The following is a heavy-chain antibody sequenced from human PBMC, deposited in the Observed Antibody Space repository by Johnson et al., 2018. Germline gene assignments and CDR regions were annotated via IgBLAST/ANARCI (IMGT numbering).Heavy chain of an antibody. V-gene: IGHV3-23*01. CDR1: GFTFSSYA. CDR3: VAPPHDYGGNH. D-gene: IGHD4-23*01. CDR2: TRGGGGGI. J-gene: IGHJ5*02. Sequence: VQLQESGGGLENQRGSLGLSCAASGFTFSSYAMTWVRQAPGKGLEWVSRTRGGGGGIDYADSVKGRFTISRDNFKNTLYLQMNSLRAEDTAVYHCVAPPHDYGGNHWGQGTLVTVSS.